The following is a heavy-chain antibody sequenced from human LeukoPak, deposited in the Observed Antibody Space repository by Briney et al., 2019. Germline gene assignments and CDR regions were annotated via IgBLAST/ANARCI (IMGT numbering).Heavy chain of an antibody. CDR3: ARSYYYESSGYGDFDY. CDR2: INHSGIT. D-gene: IGHD3-22*01. V-gene: IGHV4-34*01. J-gene: IGHJ4*02. Sequence: SETLSLTCAVYGGSFSGYYWSWIRQPPGKGLEWIGEINHSGITNYNPSLKSRVTISVDTSNNQFSLKLTSVTAADTAVYYCARSYYYESSGYGDFDYWGQGALVTVSS. CDR1: GGSFSGYY.